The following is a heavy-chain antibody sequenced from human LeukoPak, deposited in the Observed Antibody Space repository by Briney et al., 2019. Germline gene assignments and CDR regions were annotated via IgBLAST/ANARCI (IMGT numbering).Heavy chain of an antibody. J-gene: IGHJ4*02. CDR3: ARVLASSGFDY. D-gene: IGHD1-26*01. CDR1: GGSISSGSYY. CDR2: IYTSGST. Sequence: SQTLSLTCTVSGGSISSGSYYWSWLRQPAGKGLEWIGRIYTSGSTNYNPSLKSRVTISVDTSKNQFSLKLSSVTAADTAVYYCARVLASSGFDYWGQGTLVTVSS. V-gene: IGHV4-61*02.